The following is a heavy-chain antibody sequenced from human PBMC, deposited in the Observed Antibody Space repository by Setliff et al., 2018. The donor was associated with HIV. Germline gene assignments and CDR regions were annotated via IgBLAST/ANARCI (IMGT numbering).Heavy chain of an antibody. V-gene: IGHV4-61*01. Sequence: PSETLSLTCAVSDASFSSGSYYWSWIRQRPGKGLEWIGYIFHSGSNSSNPSLKSRVTMSIDTSKNQFFLKLSSVTAADTAVYYCARGLWFGGSYWFDPWGQGTLVTVSS. CDR2: IFHSGSN. J-gene: IGHJ5*02. D-gene: IGHD3-10*01. CDR1: DASFSSGSYY. CDR3: ARGLWFGGSYWFDP.